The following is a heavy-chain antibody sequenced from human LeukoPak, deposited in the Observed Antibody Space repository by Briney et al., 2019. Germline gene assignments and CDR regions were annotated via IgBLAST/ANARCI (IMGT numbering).Heavy chain of an antibody. CDR2: INQRGTT. V-gene: IGHV4-34*01. CDR3: ATLKPFCSSSSCYLNAFDI. D-gene: IGHD2-2*01. Sequence: SETLSLTCAVYGGSFTGYYWNWIRQPPGKGLEWIGEINQRGTTNYNPSLKSRVTISVDMSKNQFSLKLYSVTAADTAIYYCATLKPFCSSSSCYLNAFDIWDQGTMVTVSS. J-gene: IGHJ3*02. CDR1: GGSFTGYY.